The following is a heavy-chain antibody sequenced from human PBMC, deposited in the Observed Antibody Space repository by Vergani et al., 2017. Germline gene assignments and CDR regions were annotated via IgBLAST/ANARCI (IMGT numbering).Heavy chain of an antibody. CDR3: ARDIVHSPVVPAAIKGSGTSYLYDP. V-gene: IGHV1-18*01. D-gene: IGHD2-2*02. CDR1: GYTFTSYG. Sequence: QVQLVQSGAEVKKPGASVKVSCKASGYTFTSYGISWVRQAPGQGLEWMGWISAYNGNTNYAQKLQGRVTMTTDTSTSTAYMELRSLRSDDTAVYYCARDIVHSPVVPAAIKGSGTSYLYDPWGQGTLVTVSS. J-gene: IGHJ5*02. CDR2: ISAYNGNT.